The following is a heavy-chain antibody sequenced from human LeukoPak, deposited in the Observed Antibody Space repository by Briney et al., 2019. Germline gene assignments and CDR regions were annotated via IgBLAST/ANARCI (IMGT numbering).Heavy chain of an antibody. D-gene: IGHD4-11*01. V-gene: IGHV4-59*01. J-gene: IGHJ6*03. CDR3: ARAREGGPDYWAVYYYYYMDV. CDR2: IYYSGST. CDR1: GGSISSYY. Sequence: PSETLSLTCTVSGGSISSYYWSWIRQPPGKGLEWIGYIYYSGSTNYNPSLKSRVTISVDTSKNQFSLKLSSVTAADTAVYYCARAREGGPDYWAVYYYYYMDVWGKGTTVTVSS.